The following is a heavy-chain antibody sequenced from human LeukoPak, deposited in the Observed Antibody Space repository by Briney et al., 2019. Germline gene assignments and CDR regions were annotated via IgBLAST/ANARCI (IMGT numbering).Heavy chain of an antibody. CDR2: IKHDGSEK. D-gene: IGHD1-26*01. CDR3: ARDGSYYGQYYFDY. Sequence: GGSLRLSCAVSGLTFSSYWMAWVRQAPGKGLEWVANIKHDGSEKYYVDSVKGRFTISRDNAKNSLYLQMNRLIVEDTAVYYCARDGSYYGQYYFDYWGRGTLVSVSS. CDR1: GLTFSSYW. J-gene: IGHJ4*02. V-gene: IGHV3-7*01.